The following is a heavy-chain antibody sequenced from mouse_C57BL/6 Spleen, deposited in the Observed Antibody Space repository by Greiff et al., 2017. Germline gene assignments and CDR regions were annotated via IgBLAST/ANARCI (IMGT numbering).Heavy chain of an antibody. Sequence: QVQLKQPGAELVRPGTSVKLSCKASGYTFTSYWMHWVKQRPGQGLEWIGVIDPSDSYTNYNQKFKGKATLTVDTSSSTAYMQLSSLTSEDSAVYYCARGLYYYGSYWYFDVWGTGTTVTVSS. V-gene: IGHV1-59*01. D-gene: IGHD1-1*01. CDR1: GYTFTSYW. CDR2: IDPSDSYT. CDR3: ARGLYYYGSYWYFDV. J-gene: IGHJ1*03.